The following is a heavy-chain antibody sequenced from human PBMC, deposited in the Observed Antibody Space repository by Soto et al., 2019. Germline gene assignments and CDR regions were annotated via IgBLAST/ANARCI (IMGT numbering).Heavy chain of an antibody. J-gene: IGHJ5*02. CDR3: TRGRRSKTATAGTGWFDP. CDR2: IYYPGIT. CDR1: GESISSGGLS. D-gene: IGHD6-13*01. Sequence: QLQLQESGSGLLKPSQTLSLICSVSGESISSGGLSWNWLRQSPGRGLEWIGYIYYPGITYYNPSLNSRFSMSLDTSENQVSLSLSSVTAADSAVYYCTRGRRSKTATAGTGWFDPWGPGTLVTVSS. V-gene: IGHV4-30-2*06.